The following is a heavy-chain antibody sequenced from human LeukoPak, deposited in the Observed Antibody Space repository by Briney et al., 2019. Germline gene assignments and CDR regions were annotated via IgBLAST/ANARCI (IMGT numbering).Heavy chain of an antibody. CDR1: GGSISSYY. V-gene: IGHV4-38-2*02. D-gene: IGHD4-17*01. Sequence: SETLSLTCTVSGGSISSYYWSWIRQPPGKGLEWIGSIYHSGSTYYNPSLKSRVTISVDTSKNQFSLKLSSVTAADTAVYYCARDRRWPPSRVTTTYYFDYWGQGTLVTVSS. J-gene: IGHJ4*02. CDR3: ARDRRWPPSRVTTTYYFDY. CDR2: IYHSGST.